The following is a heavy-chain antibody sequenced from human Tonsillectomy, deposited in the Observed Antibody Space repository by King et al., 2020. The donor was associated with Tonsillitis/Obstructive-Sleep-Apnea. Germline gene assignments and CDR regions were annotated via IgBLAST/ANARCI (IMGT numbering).Heavy chain of an antibody. V-gene: IGHV3-64D*06. J-gene: IGHJ4*02. Sequence: VQLVESGGGLVQPGGSLRLSCSASGFTFSSYAMHWVRQAPGKGLEYVSAISSNGGSTYYADSVKCRFTISRDNSKNTLYLQMSSLRAEDTAVYYCVKGALLWFGELSYFVYWGQGTLVTVSS. D-gene: IGHD3-10*01. CDR1: GFTFSSYA. CDR3: VKGALLWFGELSYFVY. CDR2: ISSNGGST.